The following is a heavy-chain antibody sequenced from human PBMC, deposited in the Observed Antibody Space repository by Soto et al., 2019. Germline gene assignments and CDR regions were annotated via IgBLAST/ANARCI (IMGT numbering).Heavy chain of an antibody. D-gene: IGHD3-22*01. CDR1: GYTFTSHY. J-gene: IGHJ3*02. V-gene: IGHV1-46*01. CDR3: ARVVGYYYDSSGYYGTDAFDI. Sequence: GASVKVSCKASGYTFTSHYMHWVRQAPGQGLEWMGIINPSGGSTSYAQKFQGRVTMTRDTSTSTVYMELSSLRSEDTAVYYCARVVGYYYDSSGYYGTDAFDIWGQGTMVTVSS. CDR2: INPSGGST.